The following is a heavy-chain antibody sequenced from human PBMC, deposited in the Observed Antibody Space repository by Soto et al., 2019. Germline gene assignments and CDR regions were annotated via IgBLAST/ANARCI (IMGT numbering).Heavy chain of an antibody. CDR2: IYHSGGT. V-gene: IGHV4-4*02. D-gene: IGHD4-17*01. CDR1: GGSITSGSW. CDR3: VREPYGDYVGYFDP. J-gene: IGHJ4*01. Sequence: SETLALTCDVSGGSITSGSWSTWFRQPPRKGLEWIGEIYHSGGTNYNPSLKSRVTISVDKSKNQFSLDLTSVTAADTAVYYCVREPYGDYVGYFDPWGQGTLVTVSS.